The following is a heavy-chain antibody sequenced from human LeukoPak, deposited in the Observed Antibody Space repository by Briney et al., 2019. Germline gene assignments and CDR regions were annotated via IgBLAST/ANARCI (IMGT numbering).Heavy chain of an antibody. CDR1: GFTFSSYG. CDR2: ISYDGSNK. CDR3: ARGMTLAAAGHY. D-gene: IGHD6-13*01. V-gene: IGHV3-30*03. Sequence: PGRSLRLSCAASGFTFSSYGMHWVRQAPGKGLEWVAVISYDGSNKYYADSVKGRFTISRDNSKNTLYLQMNSLRAEDTAVYYCARGMTLAAAGHYWGQGTLVTVSS. J-gene: IGHJ4*02.